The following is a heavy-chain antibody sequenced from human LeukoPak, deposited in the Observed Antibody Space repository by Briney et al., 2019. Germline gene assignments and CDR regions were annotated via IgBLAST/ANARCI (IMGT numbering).Heavy chain of an antibody. CDR2: ISSSGSTI. Sequence: LRLSYAASGLTFSSYEKACVHQAPGKGLEWVSYISSSGSTIYYADSVKGRFTIFRDDDKTSLYQQKNSLRAEDTAVYYCACVSPRAFDIWGQGTMVTVSS. CDR3: ACVSPRAFDI. CDR1: GLTFSSYE. V-gene: IGHV3-48*03. J-gene: IGHJ3*02.